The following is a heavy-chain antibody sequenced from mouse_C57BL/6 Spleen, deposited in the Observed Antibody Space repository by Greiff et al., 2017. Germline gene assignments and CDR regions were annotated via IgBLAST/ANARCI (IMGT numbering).Heavy chain of an antibody. Sequence: QVQLKESGAELVRPGASVTLSCKASGYTFTDYEMHWVKQTPVHGLEWIGAIDPEGGGTAYNQKFKGKAIMTADKSSSTTYMELRSLTSEYSAVYCGTKHYDCYNFYWGQGTLVTVSA. CDR1: GYTFTDYE. D-gene: IGHD2-3*01. J-gene: IGHJ3*01. CDR3: TKHYDCYNFY. CDR2: IDPEGGGT. V-gene: IGHV1-15*01.